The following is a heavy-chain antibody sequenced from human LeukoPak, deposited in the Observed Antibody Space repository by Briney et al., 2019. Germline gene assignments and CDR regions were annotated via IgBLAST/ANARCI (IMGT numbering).Heavy chain of an antibody. CDR1: GFTVSSNY. D-gene: IGHD3-22*01. V-gene: IGHV3-23*01. Sequence: GGSLRLSCAASGFTVSSNYMSWVRQAPGKGLEWVSAISGSGGSTYYADSVKGRFTISRDNSKNTLYLQMNSLRAEDTAVYYCASQADMIVVVSFDYWGQGTLVTVSS. CDR2: ISGSGGST. J-gene: IGHJ4*02. CDR3: ASQADMIVVVSFDY.